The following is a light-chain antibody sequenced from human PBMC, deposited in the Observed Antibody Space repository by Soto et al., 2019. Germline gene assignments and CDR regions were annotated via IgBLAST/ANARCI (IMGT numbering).Light chain of an antibody. Sequence: AQSPDTLSVSPGERATLSCRASQSISNSLAWYQQKPGQAPRLLIYDASNRATGIPARFSGSGSGTDFTLTISSLEPEDFAVYYCQQRSNWPLTFGPGTKVDIK. CDR3: QQRSNWPLT. V-gene: IGKV3-11*01. CDR2: DAS. CDR1: QSISNS. J-gene: IGKJ3*01.